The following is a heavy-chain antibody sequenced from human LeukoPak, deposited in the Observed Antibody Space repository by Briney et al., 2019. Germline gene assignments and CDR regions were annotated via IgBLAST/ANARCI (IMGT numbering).Heavy chain of an antibody. D-gene: IGHD6-19*01. J-gene: IGHJ5*02. CDR2: IYYSGST. CDR1: GGSISSYY. V-gene: IGHV4-59*01. CDR3: ARSALAVAGDRSSEFDP. Sequence: SETLSLTCTVSGGSISSYYWSWIRQPPGKGLEWIGYIYYSGSTNYNPSLKSRVTISVDTSKNQFSLKLSPVTAADTAVHYCARSALAVAGDRSSEFDPWGQGTLVTVSS.